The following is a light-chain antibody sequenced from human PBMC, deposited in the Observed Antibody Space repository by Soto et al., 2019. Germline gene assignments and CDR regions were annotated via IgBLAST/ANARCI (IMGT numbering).Light chain of an antibody. CDR3: QQANSFPVT. J-gene: IGKJ4*01. CDR2: AVS. Sequence: DIQMTQSPSSVSASVGDRVTLTCRASQGISNWLAWYQQKPGKAPKFLIYAVSTLQSGVPSRFSGSVSGTNFTLTISSLQPEDFATDYCQQANSFPVTFGGGTKVEIK. CDR1: QGISNW. V-gene: IGKV1-12*01.